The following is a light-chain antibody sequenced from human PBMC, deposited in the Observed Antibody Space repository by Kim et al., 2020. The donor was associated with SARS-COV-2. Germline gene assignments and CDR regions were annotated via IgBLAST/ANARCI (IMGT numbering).Light chain of an antibody. CDR3: AVWDDSLNGPV. CDR2: SNN. Sequence: QSVLTQPPSASGTPGQRVTISCSGSRSNIGSNTVNWYQQLPGTAPKVLIYSNNQRPSGVPDRFSGSKSGTSASLAISGLQSEDEADYHCAVWDDSLNGPVFGGGTQLTVL. CDR1: RSNIGSNT. J-gene: IGLJ3*02. V-gene: IGLV1-44*01.